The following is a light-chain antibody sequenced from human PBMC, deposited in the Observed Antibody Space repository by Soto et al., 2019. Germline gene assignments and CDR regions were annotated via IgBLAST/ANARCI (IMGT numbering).Light chain of an antibody. CDR2: EVS. CDR3: CSYAGSSTL. V-gene: IGLV2-23*02. Sequence: QSVLTQPASVSRSPGQSITISCTGTSSDVGSYNLVSWYQQHPGKAPKLMIYEVSKRPSGVSNRFSGSKSGNTASLTISGLQAEDEADYYCCSYAGSSTLFGGGTKLTVL. CDR1: SSDVGSYNL. J-gene: IGLJ2*01.